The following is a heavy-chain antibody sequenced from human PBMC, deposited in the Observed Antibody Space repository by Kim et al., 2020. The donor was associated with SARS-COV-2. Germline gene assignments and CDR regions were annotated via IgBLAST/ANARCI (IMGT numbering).Heavy chain of an antibody. CDR1: GCTFSGSA. CDR2: IRSKANSYAT. Sequence: AAAGCTFSGSAMHWVRQASGKGLEWVGRIRSKANSYATAYAASVKGRFTISRDDSKNTEYLQMNSLKTEDKAVYYCTRTAAIYYYYGMDVWG. V-gene: IGHV3-73*01. J-gene: IGHJ6*01. CDR3: TRTAAIYYYYGMDV. D-gene: IGHD6-13*01.